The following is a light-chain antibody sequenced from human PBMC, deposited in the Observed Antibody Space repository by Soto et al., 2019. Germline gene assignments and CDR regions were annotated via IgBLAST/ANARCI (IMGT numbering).Light chain of an antibody. Sequence: DIQMTQSPSSLSASVGDRVTITCRASQGIRNDLAWYQQKPGKAPKRLIYAASSLQSWVSSRFSGSGSGAEFTLTISNLQPEDSATYYCLQHNSYPLTLGGGTKVDIK. J-gene: IGKJ4*01. V-gene: IGKV1-17*02. CDR2: AAS. CDR3: LQHNSYPLT. CDR1: QGIRND.